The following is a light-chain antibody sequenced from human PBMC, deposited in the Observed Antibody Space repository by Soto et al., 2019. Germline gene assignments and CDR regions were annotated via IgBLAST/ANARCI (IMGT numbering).Light chain of an antibody. J-gene: IGLJ2*01. CDR3: ETWDTNVVV. CDR1: SGHSTYI. CDR2: LEGSGSY. Sequence: QPVLTQSSSVSASLGSSVKPTCTLSSGHSTYIIAWHQQQPGKAPRYLMKLEGSGSYNKGSGIPDRFSGSSSGADRYLTISNLQFEDEADYYCETWDTNVVVFGGGTKLTVL. V-gene: IGLV4-60*02.